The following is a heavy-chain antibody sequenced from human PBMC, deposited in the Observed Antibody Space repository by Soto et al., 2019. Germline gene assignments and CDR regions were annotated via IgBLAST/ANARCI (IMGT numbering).Heavy chain of an antibody. V-gene: IGHV3-74*01. CDR3: ARDPNYDCWSGYSHAFDI. Sequence: EVQLVESGGGLVQPGGSLRLSCAASGFTFSSYWMHWVRQAPGKGLVWVSRINSDGSSTSYADSVKGRFTISSDNAKNTLYLQLNRLRAEDTAVYYCARDPNYDCWSGYSHAFDICGQGPMVTVSS. CDR1: GFTFSSYW. D-gene: IGHD3-3*01. J-gene: IGHJ3*02. CDR2: INSDGSST.